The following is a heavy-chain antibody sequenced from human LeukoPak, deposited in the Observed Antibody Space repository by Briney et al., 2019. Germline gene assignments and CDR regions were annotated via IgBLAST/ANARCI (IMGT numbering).Heavy chain of an antibody. CDR3: ARVAAMEPFDY. V-gene: IGHV4-34*01. CDR2: INHSGST. D-gene: IGHD5-18*01. J-gene: IGHJ4*02. Sequence: SETLSLTCAVYGGSFSGYYWGWIRQPPGKGLEWIGEINHSGSTNYNPSLKSRVTISVDTSKNQFSLKLSSVTAADTAVYYCARVAAMEPFDYWGQGTLVTVSS. CDR1: GGSFSGYY.